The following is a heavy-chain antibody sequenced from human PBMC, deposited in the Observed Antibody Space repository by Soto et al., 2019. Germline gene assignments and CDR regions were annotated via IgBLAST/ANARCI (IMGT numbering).Heavy chain of an antibody. CDR1: GFTFTSSA. J-gene: IGHJ4*02. CDR2: IAVGSGYT. D-gene: IGHD2-8*01. V-gene: IGHV1-58*01. CDR3: AADATAWQQMVPSDY. Sequence: QMQLEQSGPEVKKPGTSVKVSCKASGFTFTSSAFQWVRQARGQRLEWIGWIAVGSGYTNYAQRFQDRVTLTRDMSTDTTYMELSRLTSEDTAIYYCAADATAWQQMVPSDYWGQGTLVTVSS.